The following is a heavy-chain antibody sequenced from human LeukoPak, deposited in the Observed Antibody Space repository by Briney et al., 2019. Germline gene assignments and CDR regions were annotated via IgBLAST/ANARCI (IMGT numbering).Heavy chain of an antibody. CDR1: GGTFSSYA. J-gene: IGHJ6*04. CDR3: ARGYCSSTSCYDYYYYGMDV. D-gene: IGHD2-2*01. CDR2: IIPIFGTA. Sequence: SVKVSCKASGGTFSSYAISWVRQAPGQGLEWMGGIIPIFGTANYAQKFQGRVTITADESTSTASMELSSLRSEDTAVYYCARGYCSSTSCYDYYYYGMDVWGKGTTVTVSS. V-gene: IGHV1-69*13.